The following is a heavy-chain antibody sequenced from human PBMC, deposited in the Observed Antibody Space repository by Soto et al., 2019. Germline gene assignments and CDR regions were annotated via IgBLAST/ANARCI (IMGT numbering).Heavy chain of an antibody. Sequence: QVQLVESGGGVAQPGRSLRLSCTASGFTFSGHAMHWVRQAPGKGLEWVTQIWYDGSNKYYAESVKGRFTISRDNSKYILYPQMASVRVEDTAVDYCARDGQGLAPYALDVWGQGTSVTVSS. CDR3: ARDGQGLAPYALDV. CDR2: IWYDGSNK. J-gene: IGHJ6*02. D-gene: IGHD6-19*01. V-gene: IGHV3-33*01. CDR1: GFTFSGHA.